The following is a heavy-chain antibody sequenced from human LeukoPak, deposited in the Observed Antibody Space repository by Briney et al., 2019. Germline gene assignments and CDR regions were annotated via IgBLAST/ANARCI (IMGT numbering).Heavy chain of an antibody. Sequence: SETLSLTCTVSGGSISSYYWSWIRQPPGKGLEWIGYIYYSGSTNYNPSLKSRVTISVDTSKNQFSLKLSSETAADTAVYYCAGLYYYDSSGYVHWGQGTLVTVSS. J-gene: IGHJ4*02. D-gene: IGHD3-22*01. CDR1: GGSISSYY. CDR2: IYYSGST. V-gene: IGHV4-59*01. CDR3: AGLYYYDSSGYVH.